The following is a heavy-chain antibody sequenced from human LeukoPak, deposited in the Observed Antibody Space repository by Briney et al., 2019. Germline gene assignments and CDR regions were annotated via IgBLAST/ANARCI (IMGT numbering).Heavy chain of an antibody. J-gene: IGHJ5*02. CDR1: GFPFSSYW. V-gene: IGHV3-7*01. CDR2: IKQDGSKK. Sequence: SGGSLRLSCVASGFPFSSYWMTWVRQAPGKGLEWVANIKQDGSKKSYVDSVKGRFTISRDNAKNSLYLQMNGLTAEDTAMYYCARDSYQDYYGRFDPWGQGTLVIVSS. D-gene: IGHD3-10*01. CDR3: ARDSYQDYYGRFDP.